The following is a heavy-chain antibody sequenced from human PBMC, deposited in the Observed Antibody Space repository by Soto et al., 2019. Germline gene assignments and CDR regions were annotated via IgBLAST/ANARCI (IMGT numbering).Heavy chain of an antibody. J-gene: IGHJ6*02. Sequence: PVWSLRLSCSASLFTFSSYSMNWVRQAPGKGLEWVSSISSSSSYIYYAESVKGRFTISRDNAKNSLYLQMNSLRAEDTAVYYFARIGSLGNGMDVWGQGTTVTVSS. D-gene: IGHD3-10*01. CDR2: ISSSSSYI. CDR3: ARIGSLGNGMDV. V-gene: IGHV3-21*01. CDR1: LFTFSSYS.